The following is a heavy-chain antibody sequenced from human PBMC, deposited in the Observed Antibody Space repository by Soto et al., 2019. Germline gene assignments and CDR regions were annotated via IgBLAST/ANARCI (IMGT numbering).Heavy chain of an antibody. Sequence: ASVKVSCKASGGTFSSYAISWVRQAPGQGLEWMGGIIPIFGTANYAQKFQGRVTITADESTSTAYMELRSLRSEDTAVYYCARGYYDILTGFQPADYWGQGTLVTVSS. CDR3: ARGYYDILTGFQPADY. D-gene: IGHD3-9*01. CDR2: IIPIFGTA. CDR1: GGTFSSYA. V-gene: IGHV1-69*13. J-gene: IGHJ4*02.